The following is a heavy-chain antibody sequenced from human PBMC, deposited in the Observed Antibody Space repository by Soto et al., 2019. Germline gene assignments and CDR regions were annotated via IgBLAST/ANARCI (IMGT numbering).Heavy chain of an antibody. CDR2: IIPIFGTA. J-gene: IGHJ6*02. CDR3: ARAPGGYCGGGSCYSGKYGMDV. V-gene: IGHV1-69*01. Sequence: QVQLVQSGAEVKKPGSSVKVSCKASGGTFSSYAISWVRQAPGQGLEWMGGIIPIFGTANYAQKFQGRVTITADGSTSTAYMELSSLRAEDTAVYYCARAPGGYCGGGSCYSGKYGMDVWGQGPTVTVSS. CDR1: GGTFSSYA. D-gene: IGHD2-15*01.